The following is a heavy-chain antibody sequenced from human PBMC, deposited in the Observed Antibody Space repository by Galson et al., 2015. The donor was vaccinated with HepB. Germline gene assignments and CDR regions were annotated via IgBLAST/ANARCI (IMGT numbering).Heavy chain of an antibody. CDR3: AKDSDPSPLVAPKWVDY. Sequence: SLRLSCAASGFTFSSYAMHWVRQAPGKGLEWVAVISYDGSNKYYADSVKGRFTISRDNSKNTLYLQMNSLRAEDTAVYYCAKDSDPSPLVAPKWVDYWGQGTLVTVCS. D-gene: IGHD5-12*01. CDR1: GFTFSSYA. J-gene: IGHJ4*02. V-gene: IGHV3-30-3*01. CDR2: ISYDGSNK.